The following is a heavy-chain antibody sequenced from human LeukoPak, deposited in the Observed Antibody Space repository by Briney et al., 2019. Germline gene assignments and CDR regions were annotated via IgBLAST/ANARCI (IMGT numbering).Heavy chain of an antibody. CDR1: GGSFSGYY. CDR3: ARDRGLYCSSTSCSANWFDP. V-gene: IGHV4-30-4*08. CDR2: IYYSGST. Sequence: SETLSLTCAVYGGSFSGYYWSWIRQPPGKGLEWIGYIYYSGSTYYNPSLKSRVTISVDTSKNQSSLKLSSVTAADTAVYYCARDRGLYCSSTSCSANWFDPWGQGTLVTVSS. J-gene: IGHJ5*02. D-gene: IGHD2-2*01.